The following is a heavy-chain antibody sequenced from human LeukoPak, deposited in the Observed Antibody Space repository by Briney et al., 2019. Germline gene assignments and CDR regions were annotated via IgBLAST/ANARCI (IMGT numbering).Heavy chain of an antibody. V-gene: IGHV3-21*01. D-gene: IGHD2-2*01. CDR3: AGPSSTVY. CDR2: ISSSNYK. J-gene: IGHJ4*02. CDR1: GFTFSSYR. Sequence: GGSLRLSCAASGFTFSSYRMNWVRQAPGRGLEWVSSISSSNYKYYPDSVKGRFTISRDNAKNSLFLQMNRLRAEDTAVYYCAGPSSTVYWSQGTLVTVSS.